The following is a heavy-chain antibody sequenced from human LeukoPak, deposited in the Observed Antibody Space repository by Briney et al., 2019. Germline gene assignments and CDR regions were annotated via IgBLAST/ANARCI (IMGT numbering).Heavy chain of an antibody. CDR3: ARGFLEWLLYRNWFDP. V-gene: IGHV1-69*01. CDR1: GGTFISYA. D-gene: IGHD3-3*01. J-gene: IGHJ5*02. Sequence: GSSVKVSCKASGGTFISYAISWVRQAPGQGLEWMGGIIPIFGTANYAQKSQGRVTITADESTSTAYMELSSLRSEDTAVYYCARGFLEWLLYRNWFDPWGQGTLVTVSS. CDR2: IIPIFGTA.